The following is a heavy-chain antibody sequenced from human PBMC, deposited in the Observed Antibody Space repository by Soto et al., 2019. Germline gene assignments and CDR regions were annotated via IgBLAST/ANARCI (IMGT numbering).Heavy chain of an antibody. J-gene: IGHJ6*03. CDR1: GFSLSTSGVG. D-gene: IGHD3-3*01. V-gene: IGHV2-5*02. CDR2: IYWDDDK. CDR3: AHAPVLSDYYYYMDV. Sequence: QITLKESGPTLVKPTQTLTLTCTFSGFSLSTSGVGVGWIRQPPGKALELLALIYWDDDKRDRPSLKSRLTITKDTSKIQVVLTMTNMDPVDTATFYCAHAPVLSDYYYYMDVWGKGTTVTVSS.